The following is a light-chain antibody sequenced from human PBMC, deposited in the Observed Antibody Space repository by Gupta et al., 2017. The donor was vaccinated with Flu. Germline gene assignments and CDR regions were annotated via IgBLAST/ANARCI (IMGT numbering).Light chain of an antibody. Sequence: QSVLTQPPSVSGAPGQRVTISCTGSSPNIGTDYEVHWYQQPTGTAHQLLIYGNSNRTAGAPDRFSGSKAGTAASLAITGLQAEDDADYYCQSYASSIFVLFGGGTRLTVL. CDR3: QSYASSIFVL. CDR2: GNS. V-gene: IGLV1-40*01. CDR1: SPNIGTDYE. J-gene: IGLJ2*01.